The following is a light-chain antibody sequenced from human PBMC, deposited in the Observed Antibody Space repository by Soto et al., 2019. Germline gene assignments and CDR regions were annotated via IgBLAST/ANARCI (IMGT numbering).Light chain of an antibody. CDR2: KAS. CDR3: QQYSSYPFT. J-gene: IGKJ4*01. CDR1: HSISSY. V-gene: IGKV1-5*03. Sequence: DIEMTQSPSSLSASVGDRVTITCRASHSISSYLAWYQQKPGTAPKVLIYKASNLESGVSSRFSGSGSETQFTLTIGSLQPDDFASYFCQQYSSYPFTFGGGTKVDIK.